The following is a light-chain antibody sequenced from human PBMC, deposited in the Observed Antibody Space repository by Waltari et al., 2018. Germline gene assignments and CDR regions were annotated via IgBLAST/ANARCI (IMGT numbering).Light chain of an antibody. J-gene: IGLJ3*02. CDR3: TSYESGGTWV. Sequence: QSALTQPASVSGSPGQSITISCPGNSSDIGGYNYVYWYQQHPGKAPKVMIYDVIKRPSGVSNRFSGSKSGNTASLTISGLQADDEADYYCTSYESGGTWVFGGGTKVTV. CDR1: SSDIGGYNY. V-gene: IGLV2-14*03. CDR2: DVI.